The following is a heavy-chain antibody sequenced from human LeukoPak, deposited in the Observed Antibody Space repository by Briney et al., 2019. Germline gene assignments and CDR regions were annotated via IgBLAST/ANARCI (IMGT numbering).Heavy chain of an antibody. CDR3: ARELVVAADAFDI. CDR2: ISYDGSNK. J-gene: IGHJ3*02. V-gene: IGHV3-30*04. CDR1: GFTFSSYA. Sequence: PGGSLRLSCAASGFTFSSYAMHWVRQAPGKGLEWVAVISYDGSNKYYADSVKGRFTISRDNSKTTLYLQMNSLRAEDTAVYYCARELVVAADAFDIWGQGTMVTVSS. D-gene: IGHD2-8*02.